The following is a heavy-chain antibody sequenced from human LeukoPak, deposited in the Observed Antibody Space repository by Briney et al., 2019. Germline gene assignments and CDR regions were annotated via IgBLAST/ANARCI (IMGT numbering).Heavy chain of an antibody. CDR1: GGSIINHY. CDR3: ARDVRYASGWSTPES. Sequence: SETLSLTCTVSGGSIINHYWSWIRQPAGKGLEWIGRIYSSGSDNYSPSLKSRVSMSIDTSNNHFSLNLTSVTAADTALYFCARDVRYASGWSTPESWGQGTLVTVSS. CDR2: IYSSGSD. J-gene: IGHJ5*02. V-gene: IGHV4-4*07. D-gene: IGHD6-19*01.